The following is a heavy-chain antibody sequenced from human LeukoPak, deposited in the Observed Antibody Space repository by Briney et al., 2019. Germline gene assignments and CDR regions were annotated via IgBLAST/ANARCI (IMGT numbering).Heavy chain of an antibody. Sequence: GGSLRLSCAASGFTFSSYSMNWVRRAPGKGLEWVSSISSSSSYIYYADSVKGRFTISRDNAKNSLYLQMNSLRAEDTAVYYCARKGDCSSTSCYRNAFDIWGQGTMVTVSS. CDR1: GFTFSSYS. V-gene: IGHV3-21*01. J-gene: IGHJ3*02. D-gene: IGHD2-2*01. CDR3: ARKGDCSSTSCYRNAFDI. CDR2: ISSSSSYI.